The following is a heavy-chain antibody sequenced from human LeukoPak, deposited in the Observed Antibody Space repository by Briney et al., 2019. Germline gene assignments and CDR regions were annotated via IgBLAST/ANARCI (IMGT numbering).Heavy chain of an antibody. V-gene: IGHV3-30*04. J-gene: IGHJ3*02. CDR1: EFTFITYA. D-gene: IGHD3-9*01. CDR2: ISYDGRNK. Sequence: PGGPLKPSCQVSEFTFITYAIHWAPQAPAKGLEWLAFISYDGRNKYYADSVKGRFTISRDNSKNTLFLQMNSLRAEDTAVYYCAKGYYEIHDAFDIWGQGTMVTVSS. CDR3: AKGYYEIHDAFDI.